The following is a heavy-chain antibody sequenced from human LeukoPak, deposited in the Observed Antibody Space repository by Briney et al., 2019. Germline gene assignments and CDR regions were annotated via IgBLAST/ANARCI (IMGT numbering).Heavy chain of an antibody. V-gene: IGHV3-74*01. J-gene: IGHJ3*02. CDR1: GFTFSSFF. D-gene: IGHD3-22*01. Sequence: GGSLRLSCAASGFTFSSFFIHWVRQGPGKGLVWVSRIGSDGSSPSSADSVKGRFTISRDKAKNTVLLQMCSLRAEDTAIYYCALSYDYDHPHALDIWGQGTMVTVSS. CDR2: IGSDGSSP. CDR3: ALSYDYDHPHALDI.